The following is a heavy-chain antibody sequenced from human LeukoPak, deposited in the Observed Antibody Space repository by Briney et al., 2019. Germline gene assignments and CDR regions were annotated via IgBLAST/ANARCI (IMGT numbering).Heavy chain of an antibody. CDR2: ISASGST. V-gene: IGHV4-4*07. Sequence: PSETLSLACTVSGGPTRSYYWGWVRQPAGKRLEWIGRISASGSTDYNPSLKSRVTMSVDTSKNQFSLRLSSVTAADTAVYYCSREGRSSTPGYWGQGALVTVSS. CDR3: SREGRSSTPGY. D-gene: IGHD2-15*01. CDR1: GGPTRSYY. J-gene: IGHJ4*02.